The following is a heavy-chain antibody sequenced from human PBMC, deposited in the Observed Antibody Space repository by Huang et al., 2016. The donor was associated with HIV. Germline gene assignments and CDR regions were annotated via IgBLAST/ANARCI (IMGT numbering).Heavy chain of an antibody. CDR3: ARQWTILEWLLGLDV. CDR2: VNDSGAT. D-gene: IGHD3-3*01. Sequence: QMQLQQRGAGLLKPSETLSLTCGVSGGSFTGNYLTWIRQAPGKGLEWIGEVNDSGATNYNPSLKGRFTISLDKSNRELSLNLRSVTAADTAVYYCARQWTILEWLLGLDVWGQGTTVIVSS. CDR1: GGSFTGNY. J-gene: IGHJ6*02. V-gene: IGHV4-34*02.